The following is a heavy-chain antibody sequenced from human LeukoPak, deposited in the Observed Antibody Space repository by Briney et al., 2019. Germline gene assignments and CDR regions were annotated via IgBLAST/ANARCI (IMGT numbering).Heavy chain of an antibody. CDR1: GGSISSDY. CDR3: ARSVVTLYWYFDL. Sequence: PSETLSLTCTVSGGSISSDYWSWIRQSPGKGLEWIGYIYYSGSTYYNPSLKSRVTISLDTSKNQFSLKLSSVTTADTAVYYCARSVVTLYWYFDLWGRGTLVTVSS. V-gene: IGHV4-59*01. D-gene: IGHD4-23*01. J-gene: IGHJ2*01. CDR2: IYYSGST.